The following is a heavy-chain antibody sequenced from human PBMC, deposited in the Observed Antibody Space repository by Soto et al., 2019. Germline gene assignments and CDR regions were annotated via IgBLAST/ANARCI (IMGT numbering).Heavy chain of an antibody. Sequence: EVQLLESGGGLVQPGGSLRLSCAASGFTFSSSAISWVRQAPGKGLEWVSTVSSSSSYIYYADSVKGRFTISRDNAKNSLYLQMNSLRAEDTAVYYCARSRAAAGSEYFQHWGQGTLVTVSS. V-gene: IGHV3-21*01. D-gene: IGHD6-13*01. CDR3: ARSRAAAGSEYFQH. CDR2: VSSSSSYI. J-gene: IGHJ1*01. CDR1: GFTFSSSA.